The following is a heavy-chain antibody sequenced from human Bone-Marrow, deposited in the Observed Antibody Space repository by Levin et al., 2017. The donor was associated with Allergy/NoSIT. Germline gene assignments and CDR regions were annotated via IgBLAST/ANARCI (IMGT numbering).Heavy chain of an antibody. Sequence: PSETLSLTCTVSGGSISGYYWRWIRQTPGKGLEWIGQIHYSGSTNYNPSLKSRVTISADTSKNQFSLKLTSMAAEEAAVYYCVRDCAYGDGHFDCWGQGTLVSVAS. V-gene: IGHV4-59*01. J-gene: IGHJ4*02. CDR2: IHYSGST. CDR3: VRDCAYGDGHFDC. CDR1: GGSISGYY. D-gene: IGHD4-17*01.